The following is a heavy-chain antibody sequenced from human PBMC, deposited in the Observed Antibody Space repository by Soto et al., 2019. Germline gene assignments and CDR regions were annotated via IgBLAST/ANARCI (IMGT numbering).Heavy chain of an antibody. CDR1: GGSISSGGYY. Sequence: SETLSLTCTVSGGSISSGGYYWSWIRQHPGKGLEWIGYIYYSGSTYYNPSLKSRVTISVDTSKNQFSLKLSSVTAADTAVYYCARLSVTTVHNWFDPWGQGTLVPSPQ. CDR2: IYYSGST. J-gene: IGHJ5*02. V-gene: IGHV4-31*03. CDR3: ARLSVTTVHNWFDP. D-gene: IGHD4-17*01.